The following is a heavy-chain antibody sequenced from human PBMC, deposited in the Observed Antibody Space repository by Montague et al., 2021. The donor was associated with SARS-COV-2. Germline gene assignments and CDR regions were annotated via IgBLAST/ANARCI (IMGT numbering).Heavy chain of an antibody. Sequence: SVKVSCKASGYTFTSYGISWVRQAPGHGLEWMGWISAYNGNTNYAQKLQGRVTMTTDTSTSTAYMELRSLRSDDTAVYYYARWVDILTGYYRDYYYGMDVWGQGTTVTVSS. CDR2: ISAYNGNT. CDR3: ARWVDILTGYYRDYYYGMDV. CDR1: GYTFTSYG. J-gene: IGHJ6*02. V-gene: IGHV1-18*01. D-gene: IGHD3-9*01.